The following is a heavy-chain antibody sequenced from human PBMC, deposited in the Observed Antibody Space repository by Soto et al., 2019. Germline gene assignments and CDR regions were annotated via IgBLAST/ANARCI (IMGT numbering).Heavy chain of an antibody. V-gene: IGHV3-15*01. CDR1: GFTFSYAW. J-gene: IGHJ4*02. CDR2: IKSKTNGGTT. D-gene: IGHD3-22*01. CDR3: IKDVGSVYYAP. Sequence: GGSLRLSCAASGFTFSYAWMTWVRQAPGKGLEWVGRIKSKTNGGTTDYAASVRGRFTISRDDSRNTLYLQMNDLKTQDAGVYYCIKDVGSVYYAPWGQGTLVTVSS.